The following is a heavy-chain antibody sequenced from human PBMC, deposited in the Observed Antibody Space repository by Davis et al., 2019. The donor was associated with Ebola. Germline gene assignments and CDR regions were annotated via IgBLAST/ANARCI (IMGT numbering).Heavy chain of an antibody. J-gene: IGHJ6*04. CDR1: GFTFSIYA. V-gene: IGHV3-23*01. CDR2: ISGSGGST. CDR3: AKTLVVVGGAARLYGMDV. Sequence: GESLKISCVGVASGFTFSIYAMSWVRQAPGKGLEWVSGISGSGGSTDYADSVKGRFTISRDNSKNTLYLQMNSLRAEDTAVYYCAKTLVVVGGAARLYGMDVWGKGTTVTVSS. D-gene: IGHD2-15*01.